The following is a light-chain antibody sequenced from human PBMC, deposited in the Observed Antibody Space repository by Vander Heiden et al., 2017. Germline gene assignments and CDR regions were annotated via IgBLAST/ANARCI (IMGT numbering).Light chain of an antibody. CDR2: EVT. CDR3: ISYAGSNIFV. Sequence: QPALTPPPPASWSPGRSVTTSCTGTSSDVGGYNVVSWYQQHPGKAPKLMIYEVTQRPSGVPDRFSGSKSGNTASLTVSGLQAEDEADYYCISYAGSNIFVFGTGTKVTVL. J-gene: IGLJ1*01. CDR1: SSDVGGYNV. V-gene: IGLV2-8*01.